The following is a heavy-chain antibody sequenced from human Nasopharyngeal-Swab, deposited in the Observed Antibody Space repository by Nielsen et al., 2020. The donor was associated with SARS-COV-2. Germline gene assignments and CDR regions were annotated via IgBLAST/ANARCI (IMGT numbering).Heavy chain of an antibody. J-gene: IGHJ2*01. CDR3: ARRLTLESFWYFDL. D-gene: IGHD3-3*01. Sequence: SETLSLTCTVSGASISSYYWSWTRQPPGKGLEWIGYIYYSGTTNYNPSLKSRVTMSVDTSKNQFSLKLTSVTAADTAVYYCARRLTLESFWYFDLWGRGTLVTVSS. V-gene: IGHV4-59*01. CDR1: GASISSYY. CDR2: IYYSGTT.